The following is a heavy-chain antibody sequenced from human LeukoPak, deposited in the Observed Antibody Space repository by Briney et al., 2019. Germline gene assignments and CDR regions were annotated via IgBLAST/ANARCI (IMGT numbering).Heavy chain of an antibody. Sequence: ASVKVSCKASGYTFTNYYMHWVRQAPGQGLEWLGVINTGGGTTSSAQKFQGRVTMTRDTSTSTVYMELSSLTSEDTAVYYCARSLRDSSGYYFDYWGQGTLVTVSS. V-gene: IGHV1-46*01. CDR3: ARSLRDSSGYYFDY. D-gene: IGHD3-22*01. J-gene: IGHJ4*02. CDR2: INTGGGTT. CDR1: GYTFTNYY.